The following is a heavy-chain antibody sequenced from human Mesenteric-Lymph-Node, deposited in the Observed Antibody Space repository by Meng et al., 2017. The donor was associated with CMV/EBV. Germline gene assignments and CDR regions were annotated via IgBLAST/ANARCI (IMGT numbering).Heavy chain of an antibody. CDR3: AKVLVLGNYPYYYGLDV. D-gene: IGHD1-7*01. J-gene: IGHJ6*02. V-gene: IGHV3-53*05. CDR1: EFIVSQNY. Sequence: GGSLRLSCAAFEFIVSQNYMSWVRQAPGKGPEWVSVIYGGGNTYYADSVKGRFTISRDNSKNTLFLQMNSLRDEDTAVYHCAKVLVLGNYPYYYGLDVWGQGTTVTVSS. CDR2: IYGGGNT.